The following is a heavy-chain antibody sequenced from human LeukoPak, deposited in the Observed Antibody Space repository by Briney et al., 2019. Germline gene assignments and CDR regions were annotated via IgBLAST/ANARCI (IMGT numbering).Heavy chain of an antibody. CDR3: ARMGPAAAGIVY. J-gene: IGHJ4*02. V-gene: IGHV4-59*08. CDR1: GGSICSHY. Sequence: SETLSLTCIVSGGSICSHYWSWIRQPPGKGVEWIGYIYYSGSTSYNASLKSRVTISVDRPKNQFSLKLSSVTAADTAVYYCARMGPAAAGIVYWGQGTLVTVSS. D-gene: IGHD6-13*01. CDR2: IYYSGST.